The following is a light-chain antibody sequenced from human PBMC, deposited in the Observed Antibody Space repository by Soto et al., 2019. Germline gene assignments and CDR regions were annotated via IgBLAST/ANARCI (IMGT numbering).Light chain of an antibody. CDR3: QQYGRT. V-gene: IGKV3-20*01. J-gene: IGKJ5*01. CDR2: AAS. CDR1: QSISTNY. Sequence: EVALTQSPGTLSLSPGERATLSCRASQSISTNYLAWYQQKPGQAPKLLIYAASSRLTGIPDRFSGSGSGTDFTLTISRLEPEDFALYYCQQYGRTFGQGTRLEIK.